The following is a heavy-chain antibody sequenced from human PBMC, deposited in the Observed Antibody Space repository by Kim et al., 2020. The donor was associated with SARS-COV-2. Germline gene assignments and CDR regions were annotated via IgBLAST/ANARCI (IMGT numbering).Heavy chain of an antibody. CDR1: GFSFSDNY. Sequence: GGSLRLSCAASGFSFSDNYMTWIRQAPGQGLEWLSDISSSGHTSYTDSVKGRFTISRDNAKKSLYLQMNSLRVEDTVVYYCARDRDGYNSFDYWGQGTLVTVSS. CDR3: ARDRDGYNSFDY. D-gene: IGHD5-12*01. CDR2: ISSSGHT. V-gene: IGHV3-11*06. J-gene: IGHJ4*02.